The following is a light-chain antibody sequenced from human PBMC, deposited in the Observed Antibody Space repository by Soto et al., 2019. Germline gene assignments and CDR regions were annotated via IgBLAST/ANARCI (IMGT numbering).Light chain of an antibody. CDR1: QGISND. J-gene: IGKJ1*01. CDR3: QEYNRAPWT. Sequence: DIQMTQSPSSLSASVGDRVTITCRASQGISNDLAWYQQKPGKVPKLLIYAASTLQSGVPSRFSGSGSGTDFSLTISSLQPEDVGTYYCQEYNRAPWTFGQGTKVEIK. CDR2: AAS. V-gene: IGKV1-27*01.